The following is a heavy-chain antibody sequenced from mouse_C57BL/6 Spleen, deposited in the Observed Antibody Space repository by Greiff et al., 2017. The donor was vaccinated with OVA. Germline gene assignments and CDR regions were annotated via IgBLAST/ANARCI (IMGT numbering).Heavy chain of an antibody. CDR1: GYTFTSYW. D-gene: IGHD2-5*01. CDR3: ARKDSNYERAY. J-gene: IGHJ3*01. CDR2: IDPSDSYT. V-gene: IGHV1-50*01. Sequence: QVQLQQPGAELVKPGASVKLSCKASGYTFTSYWMQWVKQRPGQGLEWIGEIDPSDSYTNYNQKFKGKATLTVDTSSSTAYMQLSSLTSEDSAVYYCARKDSNYERAYWGQGTLVTVSA.